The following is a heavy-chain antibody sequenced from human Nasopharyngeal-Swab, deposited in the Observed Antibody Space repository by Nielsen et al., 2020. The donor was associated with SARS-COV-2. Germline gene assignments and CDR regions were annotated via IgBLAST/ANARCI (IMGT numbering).Heavy chain of an antibody. CDR3: ARHENYVSFFDY. CDR1: GYSFISYW. V-gene: IGHV5-10-1*01. D-gene: IGHD3-22*01. J-gene: IGHJ4*02. Sequence: GGSLRLSCKGSGYSFISYWISWVRQMPGKGLEWMGRIDPSDSYTNYSPSFQGHVTISADKSINTAYLQWSSLKASDTAMYYCARHENYVSFFDYWGQGTLVTVSS. CDR2: IDPSDSYT.